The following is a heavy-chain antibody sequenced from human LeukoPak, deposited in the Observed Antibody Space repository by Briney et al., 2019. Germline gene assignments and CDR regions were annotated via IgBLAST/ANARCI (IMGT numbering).Heavy chain of an antibody. D-gene: IGHD3-16*01. Sequence: PGGSLRLSCAASGFTLSNHWMIWVRQAPGKGLECVANIKQDGIEKYCLDSVKGRFTISRDNAKNSVYLQMNSLRVEDTAVYYCARALGYHFDYWGQGTLVTVSS. CDR3: ARALGYHFDY. CDR2: IKQDGIEK. J-gene: IGHJ4*02. CDR1: GFTLSNHW. V-gene: IGHV3-7*03.